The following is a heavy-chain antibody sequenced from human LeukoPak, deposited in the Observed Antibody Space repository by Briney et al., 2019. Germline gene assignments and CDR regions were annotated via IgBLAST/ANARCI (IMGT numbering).Heavy chain of an antibody. CDR2: IWYDGSNK. J-gene: IGHJ5*02. Sequence: SCKVSGYTLTELSMHWVRQAPGKGLEWVAVIWYDGSNKYYADAVKGRFTISRDNSKNTLYLQMNSLRAEDTAVYYCARGVLYSSSWYDWFDPWGQGTLVTVSS. D-gene: IGHD6-13*01. CDR1: GYTLTELS. CDR3: ARGVLYSSSWYDWFDP. V-gene: IGHV3-33*01.